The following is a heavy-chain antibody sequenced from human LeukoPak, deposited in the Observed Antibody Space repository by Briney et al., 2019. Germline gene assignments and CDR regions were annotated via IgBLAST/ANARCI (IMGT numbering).Heavy chain of an antibody. Sequence: SETLSLTCTVSGGSISSYYWSWLRQPPGKGLEWIGYIHYSGSTNYNPSLKSRVTISVDTSKNQFSLKLSSVTAADTAVYYCARIRRGYSFHWGQGTLVTVSS. V-gene: IGHV4-59*08. CDR2: IHYSGST. D-gene: IGHD5-18*01. CDR3: ARIRRGYSFH. J-gene: IGHJ4*02. CDR1: GGSISSYY.